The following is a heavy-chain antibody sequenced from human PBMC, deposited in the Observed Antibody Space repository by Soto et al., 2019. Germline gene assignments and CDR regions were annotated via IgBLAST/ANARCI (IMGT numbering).Heavy chain of an antibody. CDR2: IKQDGSEK. Sequence: EVQLVESGGGLVQPGGSLRLSCAASGFTFSTYWMSWVRQAPGKGLEWVANIKQDGSEKYYVDSVKGRFTISRDNAQISLFLQMNGLRAEDTDMDDCARVYSSSSGRAMDVWGQGTTVTVSS. CDR3: ARVYSSSSGRAMDV. V-gene: IGHV3-7*04. D-gene: IGHD6-6*01. J-gene: IGHJ6*02. CDR1: GFTFSTYW.